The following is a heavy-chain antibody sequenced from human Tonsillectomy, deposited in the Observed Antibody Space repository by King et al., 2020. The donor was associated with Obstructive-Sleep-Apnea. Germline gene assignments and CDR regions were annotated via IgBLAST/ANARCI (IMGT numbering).Heavy chain of an antibody. Sequence: VQLVESGGGLVQPGGSLRLSCAASGFTFSSYAMNWVRQAPGKGLEWVSAISGSGADTFYADSVKGRFTISRDNSKNTLYLQMNSLRAEDTAVYYCAKVVESRQWELHSPPIYYFDYWGQGTLVTVSS. CDR2: ISGSGADT. D-gene: IGHD1-26*01. V-gene: IGHV3-23*04. CDR1: GFTFSSYA. J-gene: IGHJ4*02. CDR3: AKVVESRQWELHSPPIYYFDY.